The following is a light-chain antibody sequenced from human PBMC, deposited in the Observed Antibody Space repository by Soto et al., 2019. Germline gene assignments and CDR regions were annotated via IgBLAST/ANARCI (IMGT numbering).Light chain of an antibody. CDR1: QSVSDRY. V-gene: IGKV3-20*01. Sequence: IVLTQSPGTLSLSPGERATLSCRASQSVSDRYLAWYQRKTDQAPRLLIYAASSRATGIPDRFSGSGSGTDFTLTISRLEPEDFAIYYCQQYGSSPPTFGQGTKVDIK. J-gene: IGKJ1*01. CDR2: AAS. CDR3: QQYGSSPPT.